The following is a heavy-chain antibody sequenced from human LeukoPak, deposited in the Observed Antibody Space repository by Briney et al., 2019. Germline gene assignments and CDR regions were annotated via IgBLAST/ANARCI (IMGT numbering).Heavy chain of an antibody. Sequence: ASVKVSCKASGYTFTSYYIHWVRQAPGQGLEWMGWINPNSGGTNYAQKFQGRVTMTRDTSISTAYMELSRLRSDDTAVYYCARDSGSGSYYLYYYYYGMDVWGQGTTVTVSS. D-gene: IGHD3-10*01. CDR1: GYTFTSYY. CDR3: ARDSGSGSYYLYYYYYGMDV. V-gene: IGHV1-2*02. CDR2: INPNSGGT. J-gene: IGHJ6*02.